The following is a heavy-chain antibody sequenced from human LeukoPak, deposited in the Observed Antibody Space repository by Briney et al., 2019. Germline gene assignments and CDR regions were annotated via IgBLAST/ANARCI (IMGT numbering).Heavy chain of an antibody. V-gene: IGHV3-9*01. CDR1: GFTFDDYA. D-gene: IGHD3-22*01. CDR3: ARVSGSGYYYSYYYYMDV. J-gene: IGHJ6*03. Sequence: GGSLRLSCAGPGFTFDDYAMHWVRQAPGKGLEWVSGIYWNSGSIRYAASVKGRFTISRDNAKNTLYLQMNSLRAEDTAVYYCARVSGSGYYYSYYYYMDVWGKGTTVTVSS. CDR2: IYWNSGSI.